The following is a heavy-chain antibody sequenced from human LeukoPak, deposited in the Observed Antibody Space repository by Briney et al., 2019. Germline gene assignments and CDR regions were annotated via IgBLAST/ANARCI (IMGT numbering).Heavy chain of an antibody. J-gene: IGHJ4*02. CDR1: GGSISSSSYY. D-gene: IGHD3-10*01. CDR3: ARRYYGSGNLPWY. Sequence: NASETLSLTCTVSGGSISSSSYYWGWIRQPPGKGLEWIGSIYYSGSTYYNPSLKSRVTISVDTSKNQFSLKLSSVTAADTAVYYCARRYYGSGNLPWYWGQGTLVTVSS. CDR2: IYYSGST. V-gene: IGHV4-39*01.